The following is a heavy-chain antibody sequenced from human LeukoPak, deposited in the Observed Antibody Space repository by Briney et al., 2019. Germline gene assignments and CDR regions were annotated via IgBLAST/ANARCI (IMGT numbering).Heavy chain of an antibody. CDR3: ARDRTGQQLISRKEYYYMDV. Sequence: GGSLRLSCGASGFTFSNYGMLWVRQAPGKGLEWVAFIRYDGNNKLYADSMKGRFTIPRDNSKNTLYLQMNSLRAEDTAVYYCARDRTGQQLISRKEYYYMDVWGKGTTVTISS. J-gene: IGHJ6*03. CDR2: IRYDGNNK. CDR1: GFTFSNYG. V-gene: IGHV3-30*02. D-gene: IGHD4-11*01.